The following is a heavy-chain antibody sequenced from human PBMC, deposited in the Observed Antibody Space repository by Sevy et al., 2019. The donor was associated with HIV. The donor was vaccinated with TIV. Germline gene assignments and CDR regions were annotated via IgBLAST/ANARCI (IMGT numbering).Heavy chain of an antibody. Sequence: SETLSLTCAASGGSISRRNWWSWVRQPPGKGLEWFGEIYQRGSTNYNPSLKNRVTRSVDKSKNQFSLKLGSVTAADTSVYYCARVSKWNGLSYFDHWGQGTLVTVSS. CDR2: IYQRGST. V-gene: IGHV4-4*02. D-gene: IGHD1-20*01. J-gene: IGHJ4*02. CDR3: ARVSKWNGLSYFDH. CDR1: GGSISRRNW.